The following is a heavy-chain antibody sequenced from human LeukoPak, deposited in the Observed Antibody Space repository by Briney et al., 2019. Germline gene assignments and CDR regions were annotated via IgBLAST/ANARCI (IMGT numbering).Heavy chain of an antibody. CDR3: ARDLTGASGY. CDR1: GFTFRAFG. V-gene: IGHV3-7*01. J-gene: IGHJ4*02. Sequence: PGGSLRLSCAASGFTFRAFGVHWVRQAPGKGLEWVANIQQDGSEKYYMDSVKGRFTISRDNAKNSLHLQMNSLRAEDTAVYYCARDLTGASGYWGQGTLVTVSS. D-gene: IGHD3-10*01. CDR2: IQQDGSEK.